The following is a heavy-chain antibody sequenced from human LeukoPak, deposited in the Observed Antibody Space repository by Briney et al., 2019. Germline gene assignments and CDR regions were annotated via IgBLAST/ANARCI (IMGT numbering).Heavy chain of an antibody. D-gene: IGHD3-22*01. CDR1: GYTFTGYY. V-gene: IGHV1-2*02. CDR3: ARARGLPKYYYYDSSGQLGN. J-gene: IGHJ4*02. CDR2: INPNNGGT. Sequence: VASVKVSCKASGYTFTGYYMHWVRQAPGQGLEWMGSINPNNGGTNYAQKFQGRVTMTRDTSISTAYMELSRLRSDDTAVYYCARARGLPKYYYYDSSGQLGNWGQGTLVTVSS.